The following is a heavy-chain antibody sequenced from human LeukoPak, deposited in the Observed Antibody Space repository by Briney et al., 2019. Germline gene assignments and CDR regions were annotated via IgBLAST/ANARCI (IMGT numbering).Heavy chain of an antibody. V-gene: IGHV4-34*01. CDR2: INHSGST. CDR3: ARLDHSYGDYGGGYYYMDV. Sequence: PSETLSLTCAVYGGSFSGYYWSWIRQPPGKGLEWIGEINHSGSTNYNPSLKSRVTISVDTSKNQFSLKLTSVTAADTAVYYCARLDHSYGDYGGGYYYMDVWGKGTTVTISS. D-gene: IGHD4-17*01. J-gene: IGHJ6*03. CDR1: GGSFSGYY.